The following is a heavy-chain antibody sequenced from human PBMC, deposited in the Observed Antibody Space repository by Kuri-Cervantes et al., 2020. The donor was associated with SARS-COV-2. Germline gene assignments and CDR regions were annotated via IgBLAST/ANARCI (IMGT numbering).Heavy chain of an antibody. D-gene: IGHD3-3*01. CDR2: INPHTGGT. V-gene: IGHV1-2*02. CDR1: VYTFTGYY. CDR3: ATGGRGFLEWFCFDY. J-gene: IGHJ4*02. Sequence: SVKDSCKASVYTFTGYYMHWLRQAPGQGLEWMGWINPHTGGTNNSQKFQGRRTMTRATSTSTAYMELSRLRSGDTAVYYCATGGRGFLEWFCFDYWGQGTLVTVSS.